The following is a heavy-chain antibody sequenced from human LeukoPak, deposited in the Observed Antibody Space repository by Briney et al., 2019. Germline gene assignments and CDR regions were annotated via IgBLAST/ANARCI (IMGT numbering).Heavy chain of an antibody. CDR2: IYSGGST. Sequence: GGSLRLSCAASGFTFSSYAMSWVRQAPGKGLEWVSVIYSGGSTYYADSVKGRFTISRDNSKNTLYLQMNSLRAEDTAVYYCAREPLGYYYYGMDVWGQGTTVTVSS. CDR3: AREPLGYYYYGMDV. CDR1: GFTFSSYA. V-gene: IGHV3-53*01. J-gene: IGHJ6*02.